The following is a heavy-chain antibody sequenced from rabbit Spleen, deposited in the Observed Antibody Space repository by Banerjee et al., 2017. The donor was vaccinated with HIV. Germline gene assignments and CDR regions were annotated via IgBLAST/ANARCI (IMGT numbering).Heavy chain of an antibody. CDR1: GVSFGGDSY. Sequence: QSLEESGGGLVKPGASLTLTCIASGVSFGGDSYMCWVRQAPGKGLEWIACIDTGSSGFTYFATWAKGRFTCSKTSSTTVTLQMTSLTAADTATYFCARLPWYSSGWGGLDLWGQGTLVTVS. CDR2: IDTGSSGFT. J-gene: IGHJ3*01. CDR3: ARLPWYSSGWGGLDL. V-gene: IGHV1S40*01. D-gene: IGHD4-1*01.